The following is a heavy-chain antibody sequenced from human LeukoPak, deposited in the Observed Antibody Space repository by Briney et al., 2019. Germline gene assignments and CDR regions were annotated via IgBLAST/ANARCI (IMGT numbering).Heavy chain of an antibody. CDR1: GLTFRNFW. CDR3: GKRELWHGSGEDA. CDR2: ISGSGDRT. D-gene: IGHD3-10*01. V-gene: IGHV3-23*01. Sequence: PGGSLRLSCAASGLTFRNFWMTWVRQTPGKGLEWVSAISGSGDRTYYAESVKGRFSISRDNSKNTLYLQMHSLRAEDTAVYYCGKRELWHGSGEDAWGQGTTVTVSS. J-gene: IGHJ6*02.